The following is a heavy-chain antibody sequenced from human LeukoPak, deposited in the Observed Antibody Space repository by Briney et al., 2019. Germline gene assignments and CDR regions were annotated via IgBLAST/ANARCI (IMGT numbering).Heavy chain of an antibody. CDR1: GFTFSSYW. V-gene: IGHV3-74*01. CDR3: ARQTVAYYYYYYMDV. J-gene: IGHJ6*03. CDR2: INTDGSST. D-gene: IGHD2-15*01. Sequence: GGSLRLSCAASGFTFSSYWMHWVRQAPGKGLVWVSRINTDGSSTSYADSVKGRFTISRDNAKNTLYLQMNSLRAEDTAVYYCARQTVAYYYYYYMDVWGKGTTVTVSS.